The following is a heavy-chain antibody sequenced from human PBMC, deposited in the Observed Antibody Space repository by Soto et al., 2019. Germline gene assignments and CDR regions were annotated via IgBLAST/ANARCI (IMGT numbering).Heavy chain of an antibody. Sequence: QVQLVESGGGVVQPGRSLRLSCAASGFTFSSYGMHWVRQAPGKGLEWVAVIWYDGSNKYYADSVKGRFTISRDNSKNTLYLQMNSRRAEDTAVYYCARGVHYDILTGYLSEYYYYGMDVWGQGTTVTVSS. J-gene: IGHJ6*02. D-gene: IGHD3-9*01. V-gene: IGHV3-33*01. CDR1: GFTFSSYG. CDR3: ARGVHYDILTGYLSEYYYYGMDV. CDR2: IWYDGSNK.